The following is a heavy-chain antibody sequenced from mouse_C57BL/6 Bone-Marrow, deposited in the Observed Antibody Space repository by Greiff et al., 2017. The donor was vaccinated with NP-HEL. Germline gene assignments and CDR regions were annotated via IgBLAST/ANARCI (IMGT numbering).Heavy chain of an antibody. CDR2: INPNNGGT. CDR1: GYTFTDYN. J-gene: IGHJ4*01. V-gene: IGHV1-22*01. D-gene: IGHD2-5*01. CDR3: ARYPSYSNYDAMDY. Sequence: EVQGVESGPELVKPGASVKMSCKASGYTFTDYNMHWVKQSHGKSLEWIGYINPNNGGTSYNQKFKGKATLTVNKSSSTAYMELRSLTSEDSAVYYCARYPSYSNYDAMDYWGQGTSVTVSS.